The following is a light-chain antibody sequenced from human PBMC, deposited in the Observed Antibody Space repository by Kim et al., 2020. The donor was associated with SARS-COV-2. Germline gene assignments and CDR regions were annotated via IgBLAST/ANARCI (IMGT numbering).Light chain of an antibody. CDR1: QSLGSN. Sequence: SPGEGATLPCRASQSLGSNLAWYQQEPGQPPWLLLYVASTRAPGIPATLSGSGFGTEFTLTINNLQSVDFSFYYFQQYINWPPMYSFGQGTNLEI. CDR2: VAS. J-gene: IGKJ2*01. V-gene: IGKV3-15*01. CDR3: QQYINWPPMYS.